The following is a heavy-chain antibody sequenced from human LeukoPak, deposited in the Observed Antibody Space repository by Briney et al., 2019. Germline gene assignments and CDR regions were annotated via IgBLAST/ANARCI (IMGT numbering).Heavy chain of an antibody. J-gene: IGHJ5*02. D-gene: IGHD3-22*01. V-gene: IGHV3-21*01. Sequence: PGGSLRLSCAASGFSFGTYRMNWVRQAPGKGLEWVSSISDASRNIYYADSVKGRFTVSRDNAKSSLYLQMNSLGAEDTAVYYCARTDYYYSYFDPWGQGTLVTVSS. CDR2: ISDASRNI. CDR3: ARTDYYYSYFDP. CDR1: GFSFGTYR.